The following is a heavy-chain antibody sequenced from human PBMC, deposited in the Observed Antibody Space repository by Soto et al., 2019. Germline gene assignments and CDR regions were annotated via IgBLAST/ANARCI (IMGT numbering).Heavy chain of an antibody. V-gene: IGHV1-18*01. J-gene: IGHJ6*02. CDR3: ARVGYDILTGYYYYYGMDV. Sequence: QVQLVQSGAEVKKPGASVKVSCKASGYTFTSYGISWVRQAPGQGLEWMGWISAYNGNTNYAQKLQGRVTMTTDTXMSTAXXELRGLRSDDTAVYYCARVGYDILTGYYYYYGMDVWGQGTTVTVSS. D-gene: IGHD3-9*01. CDR1: GYTFTSYG. CDR2: ISAYNGNT.